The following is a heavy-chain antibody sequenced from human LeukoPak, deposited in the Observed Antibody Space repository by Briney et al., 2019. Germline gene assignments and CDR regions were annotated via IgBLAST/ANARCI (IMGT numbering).Heavy chain of an antibody. V-gene: IGHV3-30*18. Sequence: GGSLRLSCAASGFTFSAYSLQWVRQAPGKGLEWVAVISYDGSNKYYADSVKGRFTISRDNSKNTLYLQMNSLRAEDTAVYYCAKSTREWELPYYFDYWGQGTLVTVSS. CDR3: AKSTREWELPYYFDY. CDR1: GFTFSAYS. J-gene: IGHJ4*02. CDR2: ISYDGSNK. D-gene: IGHD1-26*01.